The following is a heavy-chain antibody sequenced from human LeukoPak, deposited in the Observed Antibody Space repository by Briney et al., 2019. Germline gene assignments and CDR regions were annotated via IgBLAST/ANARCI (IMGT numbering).Heavy chain of an antibody. CDR2: IYYSGST. D-gene: IGHD2-2*01. Sequence: PSETLSLTCTVSGGSISSSSYYWGWIRQPPGKGLEWIGSIYYSGSTYYNPSLKSRVTISVDTSKNQFSLKLSSVTAADTAVYYCARVARRVYLPAAISRPVDVWGKGTTVTVSS. J-gene: IGHJ6*04. V-gene: IGHV4-39*07. CDR3: ARVARRVYLPAAISRPVDV. CDR1: GGSISSSSYY.